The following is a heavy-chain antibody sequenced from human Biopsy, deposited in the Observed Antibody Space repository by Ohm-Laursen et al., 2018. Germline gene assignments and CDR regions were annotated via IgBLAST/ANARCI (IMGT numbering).Heavy chain of an antibody. CDR2: LNPVSGNS. D-gene: IGHD1-7*01. V-gene: IGHV1-8*01. J-gene: IGHJ5*02. CDR1: GYTFTSYD. Sequence: SVNASCKPSGYTFTSYDITWVRQASGQGPEWIGWLNPVSGNSNFGQKFRGRVTVTSDTSISTAYMELSGLTSDDTATYYCGRAVRNQLLTDPWGQGTLVTVTS. CDR3: GRAVRNQLLTDP.